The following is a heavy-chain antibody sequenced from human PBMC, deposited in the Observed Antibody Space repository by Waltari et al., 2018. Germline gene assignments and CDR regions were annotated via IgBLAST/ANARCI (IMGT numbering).Heavy chain of an antibody. V-gene: IGHV1-8*03. D-gene: IGHD6-19*01. CDR3: AKDSVRQWLVG. J-gene: IGHJ4*02. CDR1: GGTFSSYA. Sequence: QVQLVQSGAEVKKPGSSVKVSCKDSGGTFSSYAISWVRQAPGQGLEWMGWMNLNSGNTGYAQKFQGRVTITRNTSISTAYMELSSLRSEDTAVYYCAKDSVRQWLVGWGQGTLVTVSS. CDR2: MNLNSGNT.